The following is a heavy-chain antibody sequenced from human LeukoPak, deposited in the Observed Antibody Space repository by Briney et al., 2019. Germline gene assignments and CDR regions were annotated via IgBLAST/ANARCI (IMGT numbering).Heavy chain of an antibody. V-gene: IGHV4-59*01. CDR2: IYYSGST. Sequence: SETLSLTCTVSGGSLRSYYWSWILQPPGKGPEWIGYIYYSGSTNYNPSLKSRVTISVDTSKNQFSLKLSSVTAADTAVYYCARDQGFAAFDIWGQGTMVTVSS. CDR3: ARDQGFAAFDI. CDR1: GGSLRSYY. J-gene: IGHJ3*02.